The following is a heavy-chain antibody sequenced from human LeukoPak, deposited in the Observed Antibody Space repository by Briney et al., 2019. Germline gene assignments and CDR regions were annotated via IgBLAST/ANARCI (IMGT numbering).Heavy chain of an antibody. CDR3: ARQVAGTSLPFDY. CDR2: INAANGKT. J-gene: IGHJ4*02. Sequence: GASVKVSCKASGYTFTTYSMHWVRQAPGQRLERMAWINAANGKTQYSQKFQGRVTITRDTSASTAYMELSSLRSEDTAVYYCARQVAGTSLPFDYWGQGTLVTVSS. V-gene: IGHV1-3*01. D-gene: IGHD6-19*01. CDR1: GYTFTTYS.